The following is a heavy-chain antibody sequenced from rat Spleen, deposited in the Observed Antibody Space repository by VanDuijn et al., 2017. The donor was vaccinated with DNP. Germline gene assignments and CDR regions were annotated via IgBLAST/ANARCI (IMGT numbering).Heavy chain of an antibody. CDR2: ISYDGSST. V-gene: IGHV5-7*01. CDR1: GFTFSDYY. D-gene: IGHD4-3*01. J-gene: IGHJ3*01. CDR3: FGVYLGAY. Sequence: EVQLVESGGGLVQPGRSLKLSCAASGFTFSDYYMAWVRQAPTKGLEWVATISYDGSSTNYRDSVKGRFTISRDNAKNTLYLQVNSLRSEDTATYYCFGVYLGAYWGQGTLVTVSS.